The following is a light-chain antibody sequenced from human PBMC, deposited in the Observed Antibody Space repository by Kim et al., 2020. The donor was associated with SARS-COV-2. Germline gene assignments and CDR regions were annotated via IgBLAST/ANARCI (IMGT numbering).Light chain of an antibody. CDR1: QSVSRF. CDR2: GAS. CDR3: QQYSTSLLT. Sequence: EIGLTQSPGTLSLSPGERATLACRASQSVSRFLAWYQQKPGQAPRLLIHGASSRATGIPDRFSGSGSGTDFTLAISRLEPEDFAVYYCQQYSTSLLTFGGATKVDIK. J-gene: IGKJ4*01. V-gene: IGKV3-20*01.